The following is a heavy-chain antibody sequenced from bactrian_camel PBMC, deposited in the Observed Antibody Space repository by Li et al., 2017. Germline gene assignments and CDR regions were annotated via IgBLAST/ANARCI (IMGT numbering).Heavy chain of an antibody. V-gene: IGHV3S55*01. Sequence: HVQLVESGGGSVQAGGSLTLSCAVSGLPHSSYCMGWFRQAPGKEREGVASIDSDTTTRYAPAVNGRFTISADGDRHTVYLQMNNLKPEDTATYYCGERICSQGLNSYLRPLRQSGGQGTQVTVS. CDR1: GLPHSSYC. D-gene: IGHD1*01. J-gene: IGHJ4*01. CDR2: IDSDTTT.